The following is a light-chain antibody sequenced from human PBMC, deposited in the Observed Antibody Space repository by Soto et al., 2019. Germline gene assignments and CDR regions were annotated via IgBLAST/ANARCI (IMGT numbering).Light chain of an antibody. CDR2: QHT. V-gene: IGLV3-1*01. CDR3: PAWDTSIVL. CDR1: NLGDTS. J-gene: IGLJ3*02. Sequence: SYELTQPPSVSVSPGQTATITCSGNNLGDTSASWYQQRPGQSPVLVIYQHTKRPSGIPERFSGSNSGNTATLTISGTQAVDEADYYCPAWDTSIVLFGGGTKLTVL.